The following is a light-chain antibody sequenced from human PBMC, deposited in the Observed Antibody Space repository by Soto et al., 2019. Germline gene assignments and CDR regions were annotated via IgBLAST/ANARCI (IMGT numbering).Light chain of an antibody. J-gene: IGLJ2*01. CDR2: DNS. CDR1: SSNIGAGFD. CDR3: QSYDSRLSAVV. V-gene: IGLV1-40*01. Sequence: QSVLTQPPSVSGAPGQRVTISCTGSSSNIGAGFDVHWYQQLPGTAPKLLIYDNSNRPSGVPDRFSGSESGTSASLAITGLQAEDGTDYYCQSYDSRLSAVVFGGGTQLTVL.